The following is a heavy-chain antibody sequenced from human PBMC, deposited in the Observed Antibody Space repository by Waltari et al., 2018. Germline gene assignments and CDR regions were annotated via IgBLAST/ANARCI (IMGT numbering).Heavy chain of an antibody. CDR1: GYSISSGYY. J-gene: IGHJ4*02. D-gene: IGHD1-26*01. CDR2: IYHSGST. Sequence: QVQLQESGPGLVKPSETLSLTCAVSGYSISSGYYWGWIRQPPGKGLEWIGSIYHSGSTYYTPSLKSRVTISVDTSKNQFSLKLSSVTAADTAVYYCASLSGTAGMGATEGLNYWGQGTLVTVSS. V-gene: IGHV4-38-2*01. CDR3: ASLSGTAGMGATEGLNY.